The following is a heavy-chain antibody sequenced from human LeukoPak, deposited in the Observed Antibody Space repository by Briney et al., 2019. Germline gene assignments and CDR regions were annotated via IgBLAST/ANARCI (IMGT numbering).Heavy chain of an antibody. V-gene: IGHV3-21*01. Sequence: PGGSLRLSCAASGFTFSSYSMNWVRQAPGKGLEWVSSISSSSSYIYYADSVKGRFTISRDDAKNSLYLQMNSLRAEDTAVYYCARDDSATYYNLAYWGQGTPVTVSS. D-gene: IGHD3-10*01. CDR2: ISSSSSYI. J-gene: IGHJ4*02. CDR3: ARDDSATYYNLAY. CDR1: GFTFSSYS.